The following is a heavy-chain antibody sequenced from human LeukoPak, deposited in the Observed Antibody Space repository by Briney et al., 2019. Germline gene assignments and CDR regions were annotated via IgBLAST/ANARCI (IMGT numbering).Heavy chain of an antibody. CDR1: GFYFISYA. CDR2: ISYDGSND. D-gene: IGHD6-13*01. J-gene: IGHJ4*02. Sequence: GGSLRLSCAASGFYFISYAMHWVRQAPGKGLEWVALISYDGSNDYYADSVKGRFTISRDNSKNTVYLQMNSLRAEDTAVYYCARAGGNNWYLIFFDYWGQGALVTVSS. V-gene: IGHV3-30-3*01. CDR3: ARAGGNNWYLIFFDY.